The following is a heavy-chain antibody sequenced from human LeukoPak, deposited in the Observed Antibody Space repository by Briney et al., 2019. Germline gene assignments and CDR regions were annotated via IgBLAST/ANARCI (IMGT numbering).Heavy chain of an antibody. V-gene: IGHV3-23*01. J-gene: IGHJ3*02. CDR3: VKDPDPRYCSSTSCSPI. Sequence: PGGSLRLSCAASGFTVSFYAMSWVRQAPGKGLEWVSVIAGGGSGTYYADSVKGRFTISRDNSKNTLYLQMNSLRVEDTAVYYCVKDPDPRYCSSTSCSPIWGQGTMVTVSS. CDR1: GFTVSFYA. D-gene: IGHD2-2*01. CDR2: IAGGGSGT.